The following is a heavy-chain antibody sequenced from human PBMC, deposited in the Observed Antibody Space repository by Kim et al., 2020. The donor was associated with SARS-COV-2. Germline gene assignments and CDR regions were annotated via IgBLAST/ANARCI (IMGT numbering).Heavy chain of an antibody. D-gene: IGHD6-19*01. J-gene: IGHJ4*01. CDR1: GFTFLNHD. CDR3: ARRGSRAWSHLDH. CDR2: ISGSGVGT. Sequence: GGSLRLSCEVSGFTFLNHDMNWVRQAPGRGLEWVSGISGSGVGTYYADPVKGRFTISKDFSKNMLYMDMNDLRVEDTAMYYCARRGSRAWSHLDHWGHGTVVTVS. V-gene: IGHV3-23*01.